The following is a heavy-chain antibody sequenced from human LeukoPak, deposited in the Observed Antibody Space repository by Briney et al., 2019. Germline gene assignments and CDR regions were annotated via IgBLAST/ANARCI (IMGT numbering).Heavy chain of an antibody. V-gene: IGHV3-7*01. Sequence: GGSLRLSCAVSGFTFSNYWMSWFRQAPGKGLQWVANIKQDGSEKYYVDSVKGRFTISRDNAKNSLSLQMNSLRAEDTAVYYCARDSGSLAAVWSQGTLVTVSS. J-gene: IGHJ4*02. CDR2: IKQDGSEK. D-gene: IGHD1-26*01. CDR1: GFTFSNYW. CDR3: ARDSGSLAAV.